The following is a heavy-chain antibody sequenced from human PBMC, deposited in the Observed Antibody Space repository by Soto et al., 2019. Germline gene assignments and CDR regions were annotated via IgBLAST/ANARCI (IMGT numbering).Heavy chain of an antibody. Sequence: ASVKVSCKSSGYTFTSYAMHWVRQAPGQGLEWMGIINPSGGSTSYAQKFQGRVTMTRDTSTSTVYMELSSLRSEDTAVYYCARGRGYSGYDPTYYFDYWGQGTLVTVSS. CDR2: INPSGGST. D-gene: IGHD5-12*01. V-gene: IGHV1-46*03. J-gene: IGHJ4*02. CDR1: GYTFTSYA. CDR3: ARGRGYSGYDPTYYFDY.